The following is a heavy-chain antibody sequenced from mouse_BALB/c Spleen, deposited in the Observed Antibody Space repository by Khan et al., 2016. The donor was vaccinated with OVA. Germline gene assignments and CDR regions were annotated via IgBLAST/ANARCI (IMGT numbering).Heavy chain of an antibody. CDR3: ARQPYYHYNIMDY. CDR2: ICSDGST. J-gene: IGHJ4*01. V-gene: IGHV2-6-1*01. Sequence: QLKQSGPGLVAPSQRLSITCTISGFSLTNYGVHWVRQPPGKGLEWLVVICSDGSTTYNSALKSRLTISKDNSESQVFLKMNSLQTDDTAMYFCARQPYYHYNIMDYWGQGTSVTVSS. D-gene: IGHD2-10*01. CDR1: GFSLTNYG.